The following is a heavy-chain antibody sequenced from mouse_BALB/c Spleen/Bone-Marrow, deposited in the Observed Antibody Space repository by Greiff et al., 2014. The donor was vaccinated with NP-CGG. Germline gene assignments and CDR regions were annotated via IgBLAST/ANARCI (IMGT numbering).Heavy chain of an antibody. CDR3: ALYYDYDVGY. Sequence: EVQLVESGAELVKPGASVKLSCTASGFNIKDTYMHWVKQRPEQGLEWIGRIDPANGNTKYDPKSQGKATITADTSSNTAYLQLSSLTSEDTAVYYCALYYDYDVGYWGQGTTLTVSS. D-gene: IGHD2-4*01. V-gene: IGHV14-3*02. CDR1: GFNIKDTY. J-gene: IGHJ2*01. CDR2: IDPANGNT.